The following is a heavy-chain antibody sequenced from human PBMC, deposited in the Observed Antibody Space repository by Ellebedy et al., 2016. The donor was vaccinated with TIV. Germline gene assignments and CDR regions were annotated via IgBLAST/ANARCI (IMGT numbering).Heavy chain of an antibody. D-gene: IGHD5-24*01. CDR1: GFTFSSYA. Sequence: GESLKISCSASGFTFSSYAMHWVRQAPGKGLEYVSAISSNGGSTYYADSVKGRFTISRDNSKNTLYLQMSSLRAEDTAVYYCARDDGYNFAPFYWGQGTLVTVSS. V-gene: IGHV3-64D*09. J-gene: IGHJ4*02. CDR2: ISSNGGST. CDR3: ARDDGYNFAPFY.